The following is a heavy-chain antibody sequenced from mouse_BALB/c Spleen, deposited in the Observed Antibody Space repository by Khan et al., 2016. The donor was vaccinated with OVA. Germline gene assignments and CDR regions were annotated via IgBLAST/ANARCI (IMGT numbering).Heavy chain of an antibody. V-gene: IGHV1-4*01. Sequence: VQLVESGAELARPGASVRMSCKASGYTFTSNTMHWVKQRPGQGLEWIGYINPRSGYTNYNQNFKDKATLTADKSSSTAYMQLSSLTSEDSAVYYCAKRTTGYTVDYWGQGTSVTVSS. CDR1: GYTFTSNT. J-gene: IGHJ4*01. D-gene: IGHD2-14*01. CDR2: INPRSGYT. CDR3: AKRTTGYTVDY.